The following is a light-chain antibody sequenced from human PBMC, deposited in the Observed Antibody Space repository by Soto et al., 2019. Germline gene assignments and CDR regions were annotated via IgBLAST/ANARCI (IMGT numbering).Light chain of an antibody. CDR3: RSYTSISTRA. Sequence: QSALTQPASVSGSPGQSITISCTGTSSDVGSYNYVSWYQQHPGKAPKLMIYEVSNRPSGVSNRFSGSKPGNTASLTISGLQAEDEANYYCRSYTSISTRAFGRGTQLTVL. V-gene: IGLV2-14*01. CDR2: EVS. J-gene: IGLJ3*02. CDR1: SSDVGSYNY.